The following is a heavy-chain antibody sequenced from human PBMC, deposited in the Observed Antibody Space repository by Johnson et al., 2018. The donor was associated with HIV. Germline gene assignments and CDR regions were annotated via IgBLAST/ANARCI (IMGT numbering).Heavy chain of an antibody. D-gene: IGHD3-22*01. Sequence: VQLVESGGGLVQPGGSLRLSCAASGFTVSSNYMSWVRQAPGKGLEWVSVIYSGGSTYYADSVKGRFTISRDNFKNTLYLQMNSLRAEDTAVYYCARGYSIGYYVLAGDVFDIWGQGTMVTVSS. CDR2: IYSGGST. J-gene: IGHJ3*02. V-gene: IGHV3-66*02. CDR1: GFTVSSNY. CDR3: ARGYSIGYYVLAGDVFDI.